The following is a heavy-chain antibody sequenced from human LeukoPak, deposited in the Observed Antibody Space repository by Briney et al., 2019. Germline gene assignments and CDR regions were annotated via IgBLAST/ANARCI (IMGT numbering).Heavy chain of an antibody. D-gene: IGHD3-10*01. CDR3: ARHQYYYGSGSQVPWSDY. Sequence: GESLKISCKGSGYSFTSYRIGWVRQMPGKGLEWMGIIYPGDSDTRYSPSFQGQVTISADKSNSTAYLQWSSLKASDTAMYYCARHQYYYGSGSQVPWSDYWGQGTLVTASS. J-gene: IGHJ4*02. V-gene: IGHV5-51*01. CDR1: GYSFTSYR. CDR2: IYPGDSDT.